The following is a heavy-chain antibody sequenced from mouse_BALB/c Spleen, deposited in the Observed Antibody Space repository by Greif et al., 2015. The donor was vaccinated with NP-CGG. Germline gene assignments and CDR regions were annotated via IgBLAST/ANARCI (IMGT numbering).Heavy chain of an antibody. D-gene: IGHD2-3*01. V-gene: IGHV7-3*02. J-gene: IGHJ3*01. CDR1: GFTFTDYY. CDR3: ARGIYDGYTFAY. Sequence: DVKLVESGGGLVQPGGSLRLSCATSGFTFTDYYMSWVRQPPGKALEWLGFIRNKANGYTTEYSASVKGRFTISRDNSQSILYLQMNTLRAEDSATYYCARGIYDGYTFAYWGQGTLVTVSA. CDR2: IRNKANGYTT.